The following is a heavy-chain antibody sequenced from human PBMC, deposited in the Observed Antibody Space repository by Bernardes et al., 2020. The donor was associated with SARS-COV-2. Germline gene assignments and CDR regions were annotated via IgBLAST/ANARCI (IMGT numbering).Heavy chain of an antibody. D-gene: IGHD2-21*02. Sequence: GGSLRLSCAASGFTFSSYSMHWVRQAPGKGLVWVSSISSSSSNIYYADSVKGRFTISRDNAKNSLYLQMNSLRAEDTAVYYCARSEVVTQDYWGQGTLVTVSS. V-gene: IGHV3-21*01. CDR3: ARSEVVTQDY. J-gene: IGHJ4*02. CDR2: ISSSSSNI. CDR1: GFTFSSYS.